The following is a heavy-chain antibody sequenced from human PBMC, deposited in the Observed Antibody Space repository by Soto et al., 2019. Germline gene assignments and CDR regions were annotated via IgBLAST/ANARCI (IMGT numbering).Heavy chain of an antibody. CDR1: GFTFSSYW. CDR3: ASGGSSLNFDS. Sequence: GGSLRLSCASSGFTFSSYWMQLVRQAPGKGLVWVSWINSDGSSTSYADSVKGRFTISRDNAKNTLYLQMNSLRAEDTAVYYCASGGSSLNFDSWGQGTLVTVS. D-gene: IGHD6-6*01. V-gene: IGHV3-74*01. J-gene: IGHJ4*02. CDR2: INSDGSST.